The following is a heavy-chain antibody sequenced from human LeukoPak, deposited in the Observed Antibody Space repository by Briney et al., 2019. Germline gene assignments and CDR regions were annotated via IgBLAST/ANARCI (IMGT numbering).Heavy chain of an antibody. V-gene: IGHV4-34*01. Sequence: PSETLSLTCAVYGGSFSGYYWSWIRQPPGKGLEWIGEINHNGSTNYNPSLKSRVTISVDTSKNQFSLKLSSVTAADTAVYYCARRGITMVRGVTDYWGQGTLVTVSS. J-gene: IGHJ4*02. D-gene: IGHD3-10*01. CDR1: GGSFSGYY. CDR2: INHNGST. CDR3: ARRGITMVRGVTDY.